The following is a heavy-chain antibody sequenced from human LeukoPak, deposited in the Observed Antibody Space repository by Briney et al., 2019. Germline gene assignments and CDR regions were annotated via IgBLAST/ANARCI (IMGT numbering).Heavy chain of an antibody. V-gene: IGHV3-21*01. J-gene: IGHJ3*02. CDR2: ISSSSSYT. D-gene: IGHD5-24*01. CDR3: ARGLGREMAYTAFDI. CDR1: GFTFSSYS. Sequence: PGGSLRLSCAASGFTFSSYSMNWVRKAPGKGWGWVQSISSSSSYTYYADAVKGRFTISRDNAKNSLYLQMNSLRAEDTAVYYCARGLGREMAYTAFDIWGQGTMVTVSS.